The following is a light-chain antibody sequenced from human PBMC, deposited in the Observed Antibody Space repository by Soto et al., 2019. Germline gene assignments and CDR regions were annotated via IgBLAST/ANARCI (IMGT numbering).Light chain of an antibody. CDR3: AAWGASLNGWV. CDR1: SSNIGRNT. J-gene: IGLJ3*02. CDR2: SND. Sequence: VLTQPPSASGSPGQRVTVSCSGSSSNIGRNTVNWYQQLPGTAPKLLIYSNDQRPSGVPDRFSGSKSGTSASLAISGLQSEDEADYYCAAWGASLNGWVFGGGTKVTVL. V-gene: IGLV1-44*01.